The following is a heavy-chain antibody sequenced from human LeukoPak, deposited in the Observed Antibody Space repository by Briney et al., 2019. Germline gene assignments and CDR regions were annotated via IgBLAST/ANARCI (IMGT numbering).Heavy chain of an antibody. Sequence: GGSLRLSCAASGFSFNSYWMSWVRQAPGRGLEWRANIKQDGSEKYYVDSVKGRFTISRDNAKNSLYLQMNSLGADDSAVYYCATSRHPKIDTAFDVWGQGTMVTVSS. J-gene: IGHJ3*01. CDR1: GFSFNSYW. CDR3: ATSRHPKIDTAFDV. D-gene: IGHD3-9*01. CDR2: IKQDGSEK. V-gene: IGHV3-7*02.